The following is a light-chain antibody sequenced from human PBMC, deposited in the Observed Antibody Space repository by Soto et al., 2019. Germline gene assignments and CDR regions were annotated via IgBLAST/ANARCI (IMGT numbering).Light chain of an antibody. J-gene: IGLJ1*01. V-gene: IGLV2-23*02. CDR3: CSYAGSSSFYV. CDR2: EVN. Sequence: QSVLTQPASVSGSPGQSITISCTGTSSDVGSYNLVSWYQHHPDEAPKHIIYEVNKRPSGVSNRFSGSKSGNTASLTISGLQAEDEADYYCCSYAGSSSFYVFGSGTKLTVL. CDR1: SSDVGSYNL.